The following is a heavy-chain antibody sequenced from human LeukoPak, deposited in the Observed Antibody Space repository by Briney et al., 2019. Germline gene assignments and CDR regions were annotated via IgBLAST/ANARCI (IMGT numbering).Heavy chain of an antibody. J-gene: IGHJ5*02. CDR3: VRITGTGWFDP. V-gene: IGHV3-21*01. CDR1: GFIFSDSA. CDR2: ISSSRSFI. D-gene: IGHD1-20*01. Sequence: PGGSLRLSCAAPGFIFSDSAMSWVRQAPGKGLEYVSSISSSRSFIYYADSVKGRFTISRDNANKSLFLQMNSLRAEDTAIYYCVRITGTGWFDPWGQGTLVTVSS.